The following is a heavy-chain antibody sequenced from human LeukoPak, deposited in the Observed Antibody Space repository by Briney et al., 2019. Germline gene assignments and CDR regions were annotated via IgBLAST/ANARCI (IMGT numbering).Heavy chain of an antibody. J-gene: IGHJ6*03. Sequence: PSETLSLTCTVSGGSISSSSYYWGWIRQPPGKGLEWIGSIYYSGSTYYNPSLKSRVTISVDTSKNQFSLKLSSVTAADTAVYYCARHAIYGDYLDYMDAWGKGTTVTVSS. CDR1: GGSISSSSYY. D-gene: IGHD4-17*01. V-gene: IGHV4-39*01. CDR2: IYYSGST. CDR3: ARHAIYGDYLDYMDA.